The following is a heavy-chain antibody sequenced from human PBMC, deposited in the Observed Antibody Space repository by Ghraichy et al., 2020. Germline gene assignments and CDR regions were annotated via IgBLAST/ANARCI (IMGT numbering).Heavy chain of an antibody. Sequence: SETLSLTCAVYGGSFSGYYWSWIRQPPGKGLEWIGEINHSGSTNYNPSLKSRVTISVDTSKNQFSLKLSSVTAADTAVYYCARGRQGVVAARYYYGMDVWGQGTTVTVSS. D-gene: IGHD6-6*01. CDR2: INHSGST. V-gene: IGHV4-34*01. CDR1: GGSFSGYY. CDR3: ARGRQGVVAARYYYGMDV. J-gene: IGHJ6*02.